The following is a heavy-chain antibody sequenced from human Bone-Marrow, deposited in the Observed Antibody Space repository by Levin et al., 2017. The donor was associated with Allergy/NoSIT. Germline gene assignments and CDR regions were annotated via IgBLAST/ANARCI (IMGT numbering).Heavy chain of an antibody. CDR3: AKDYYGSSGESSTFDN. V-gene: IGHV4-59*11. J-gene: IGHJ4*02. CDR2: FFHSGFT. D-gene: IGHD3-22*01. CDR1: GASINRHY. Sequence: NASETLSLTCSVSGASINRHYWNWIRQTPGKGLEWIGYFFHSGFTHHNPSLKSRVTMSLDPSKNQFSLKLSSVTAADTAVYYCAKDYYGSSGESSTFDNWGQGVLVTVS.